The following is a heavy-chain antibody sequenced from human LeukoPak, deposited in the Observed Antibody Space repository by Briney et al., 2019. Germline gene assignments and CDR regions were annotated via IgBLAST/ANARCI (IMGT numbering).Heavy chain of an antibody. J-gene: IGHJ4*02. Sequence: SETLSLTCAVYGGSFSGYYWSWIRQPPGKGLEWIGEINHSGSTNYDPSLKSRVTISVDTSKNQFSLELSSVTAADTAVYYCARGPTDTAMVYGYWGQGTLVTVSS. CDR2: INHSGST. CDR1: GGSFSGYY. V-gene: IGHV4-34*01. D-gene: IGHD5-18*01. CDR3: ARGPTDTAMVYGY.